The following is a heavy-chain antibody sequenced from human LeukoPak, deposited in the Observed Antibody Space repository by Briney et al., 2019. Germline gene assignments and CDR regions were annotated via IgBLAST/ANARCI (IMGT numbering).Heavy chain of an antibody. CDR2: IGSSGSTV. CDR3: ARDTLEYSNSPDALDI. V-gene: IGHV3-48*03. CDR1: GFTFSSYE. Sequence: GGSLRLSCAASGFTFSSYEMNWVRQAPGKGLEWVSYIGSSGSTVYYADSVKGRFTISRDNAKNSLYMQMESLRDEDTAIYYCARDTLEYSNSPDALDIWGQGTMVTVSS. J-gene: IGHJ3*02. D-gene: IGHD4-23*01.